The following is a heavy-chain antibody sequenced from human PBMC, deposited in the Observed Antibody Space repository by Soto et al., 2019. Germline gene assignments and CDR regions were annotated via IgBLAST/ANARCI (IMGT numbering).Heavy chain of an antibody. D-gene: IGHD3-10*01. CDR1: GFTFSSYA. Sequence: GGSLRLSCAASGFTFSSYAMSWVRQAPGKGLEWVSAISGSGGSTYYADSVKGRFTISRDNSKNTLYLQMNSLRAEDTAVYYCAKEGGYSYGYDPTSALWFGELSSPFDYWGQGTLVTVSS. CDR2: ISGSGGST. CDR3: AKEGGYSYGYDPTSALWFGELSSPFDY. V-gene: IGHV3-23*01. J-gene: IGHJ4*02.